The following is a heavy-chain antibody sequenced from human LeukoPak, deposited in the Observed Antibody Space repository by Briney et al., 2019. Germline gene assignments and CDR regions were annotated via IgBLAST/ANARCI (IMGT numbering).Heavy chain of an antibody. CDR3: ARRRVYYDSSGYYYYFDY. V-gene: IGHV4-39*01. CDR1: GGSISSSSYY. D-gene: IGHD3-22*01. CDR2: IYYSGST. J-gene: IGHJ4*02. Sequence: SETLSLTCTVSGGSISSSSYYWGWIRQPPGKGLEWIGSIYYSGSTYYNPSLKSRVTISVDTSKNQFSLKLSSVTAADTAVYYCARRRVYYDSSGYYYYFDYWGQGTLVTVSS.